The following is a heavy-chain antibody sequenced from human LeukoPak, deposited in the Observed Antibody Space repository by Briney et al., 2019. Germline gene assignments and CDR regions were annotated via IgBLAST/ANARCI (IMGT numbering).Heavy chain of an antibody. CDR1: GFTFSSYW. Sequence: GGSLRLSCAASGFTFSSYWMICVPHAPGKCLECVANIKQDGSEKYYVDSAKGRFTISRDNCKKSLYLQMNSLRVEDTAVYYCARGRGNSSSWYWDYWGQGTLVTVSS. V-gene: IGHV3-7*01. D-gene: IGHD6-13*01. CDR3: ARGRGNSSSWYWDY. CDR2: IKQDGSEK. J-gene: IGHJ4*02.